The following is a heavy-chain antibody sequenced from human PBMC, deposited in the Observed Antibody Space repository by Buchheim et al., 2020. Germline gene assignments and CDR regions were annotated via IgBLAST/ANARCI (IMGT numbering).Heavy chain of an antibody. D-gene: IGHD2-21*01. CDR2: ISYDGSNK. CDR1: GFTFSSYA. Sequence: QVQLVESGGGVVQPGRSLRLSCAASGFTFSSYAMHWVRQAPGKGLEWVAVISYDGSNKYYADSVKGRFTISRDNSKNTLYLQMNSLRAEDTAVYYCARAYLKEVDYWGQGTL. V-gene: IGHV3-30-3*01. CDR3: ARAYLKEVDY. J-gene: IGHJ4*02.